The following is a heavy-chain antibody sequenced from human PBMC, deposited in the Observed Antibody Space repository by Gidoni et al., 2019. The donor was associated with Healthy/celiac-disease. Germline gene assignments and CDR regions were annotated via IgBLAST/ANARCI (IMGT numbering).Heavy chain of an antibody. Sequence: QITLKESGPTLVKPTQTRTLTCTFYGFSLSTSGVGVGWIRQPPGKALEWLALIYWNDDKRYSPSLKSRLTITKDTSKNQVVLIMTNMDPVDTATYYCAHSMGYSVTFDYWGQGTLVTVSS. V-gene: IGHV2-5*01. CDR2: IYWNDDK. CDR1: GFSLSTSGVG. J-gene: IGHJ4*02. CDR3: AHSMGYSVTFDY. D-gene: IGHD5-18*01.